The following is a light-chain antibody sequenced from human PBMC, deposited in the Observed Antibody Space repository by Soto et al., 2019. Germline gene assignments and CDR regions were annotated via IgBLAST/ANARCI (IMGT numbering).Light chain of an antibody. J-gene: IGLJ1*01. CDR2: EVS. Sequence: QSALTQPASVSGSPGQSIAISCTGTSSDVGAYDFVSWYQQHPDKAPKLMIYEVSNRPSGVSDRFSGSKSVNTATLTISGLQAEDDADYYCSSYTTSSTRLFGTGTKLTVL. CDR3: SSYTTSSTRL. V-gene: IGLV2-14*03. CDR1: SSDVGAYDF.